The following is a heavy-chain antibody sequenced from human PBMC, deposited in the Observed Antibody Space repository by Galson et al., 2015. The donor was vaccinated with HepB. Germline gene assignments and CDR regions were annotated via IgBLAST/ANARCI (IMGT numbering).Heavy chain of an antibody. CDR1: GFTFSSYE. V-gene: IGHV3-48*03. CDR2: ISSSGSTI. D-gene: IGHD3-22*01. Sequence: SLRLSCAASGFTFSSYEMNWVRQAPGKGLEWVSYISSSGSTIYYADSVKGRFTISRDNAKNSLYLQMNSLRAEDTAVYYCARGVTMIVVVNDAFDIWGQGTMVTVSS. J-gene: IGHJ3*02. CDR3: ARGVTMIVVVNDAFDI.